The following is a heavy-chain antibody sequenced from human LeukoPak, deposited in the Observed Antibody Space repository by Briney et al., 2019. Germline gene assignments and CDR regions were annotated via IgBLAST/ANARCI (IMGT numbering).Heavy chain of an antibody. Sequence: SQTLSLTCAISGDSVSSNSAAWHWIRQSPSRGLEWLGRTYYRSKWYNDYAVSVKSRITINPDTSKNQFSLQLNSVTPEDTAVYYCTRDPGIAVAGPYYYYYMDVWGKGTTVTVSS. V-gene: IGHV6-1*01. J-gene: IGHJ6*03. D-gene: IGHD6-19*01. CDR1: GDSVSSNSAA. CDR3: TRDPGIAVAGPYYYYYMDV. CDR2: TYYRSKWYN.